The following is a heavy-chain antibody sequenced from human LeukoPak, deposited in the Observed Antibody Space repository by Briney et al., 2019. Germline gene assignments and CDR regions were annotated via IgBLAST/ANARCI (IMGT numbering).Heavy chain of an antibody. CDR1: VGSLSNFY. CDR2: ISYSGTT. CDR3: ARQWWLVPYFDF. J-gene: IGHJ4*02. D-gene: IGHD6-19*01. Sequence: SETLSLTCTVSVGSLSNFYWSWIPQPPGERLEWIAYISYSGTTKYNPSLKSRVAISVDASKNQFSLKLSSVTAADTAVYYCARQWWLVPYFDFWGQGALVTVSS. V-gene: IGHV4-59*08.